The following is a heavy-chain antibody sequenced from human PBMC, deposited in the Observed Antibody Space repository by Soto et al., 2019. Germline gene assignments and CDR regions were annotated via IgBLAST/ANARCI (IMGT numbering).Heavy chain of an antibody. CDR1: GFTFSKYA. CDR3: AKDKYTDSGRKVWFFDY. Sequence: EVQLLESGGGLVKPGGSLRLSCAASGFTFSKYAMSWVRLAPGKGLEWVSSISANGGITDYADSVKGRFTISRDNFQNIVSLQMDSLTGDDTALYFFAKDKYTDSGRKVWFFDYWGRGTLVTVSS. D-gene: IGHD2-15*01. V-gene: IGHV3-23*01. J-gene: IGHJ2*01. CDR2: ISANGGIT.